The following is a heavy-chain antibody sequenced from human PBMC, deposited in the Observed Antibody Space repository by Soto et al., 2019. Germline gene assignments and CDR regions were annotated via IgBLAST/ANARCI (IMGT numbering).Heavy chain of an antibody. D-gene: IGHD2-21*02. J-gene: IGHJ3*02. Sequence: EVQLVESGGDLVQPGGSLRLSCSASGFSFTTYAMHWVRQAPGKGLEFVSAISSNGRTTYYADSVKDRFTISRDNSKNTLFLQMSSLRTEDTAVYCFVKGVVTAPSFVGGAFDIWCQGTMVTVSS. V-gene: IGHV3-64D*08. CDR1: GFSFTTYA. CDR2: ISSNGRTT. CDR3: VKGVVTAPSFVGGAFDI.